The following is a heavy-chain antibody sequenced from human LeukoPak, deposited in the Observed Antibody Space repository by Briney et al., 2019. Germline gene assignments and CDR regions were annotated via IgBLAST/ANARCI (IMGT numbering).Heavy chain of an antibody. CDR3: ARDPGSLAFDF. V-gene: IGHV4-59*01. J-gene: IGHJ3*01. CDR1: GASISRYF. D-gene: IGHD3-10*01. CDR2: ISYSGGT. Sequence: SEALSLTCTVSGASISRYFWGWIRQPPGKGLESIGFISYSGGTVHNPSLKSRVTMSLDTSKNQFSLKANSVTAADTAVYYCARDPGSLAFDFWGQGTMVTVSS.